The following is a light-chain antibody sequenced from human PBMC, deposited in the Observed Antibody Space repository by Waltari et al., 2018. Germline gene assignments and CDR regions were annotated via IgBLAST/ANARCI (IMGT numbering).Light chain of an antibody. J-gene: IGKJ4*01. CDR2: DAS. Sequence: DIQVTQFPSSLSASIGARVTITCQASQDISNYLNWYQQKPGKVPKLLIYDASNLQTGVPSRFSGSASGTDFILTIDSLQPDDIATYYCQQSENLPLTFGGGTRVEIK. V-gene: IGKV1-33*01. CDR3: QQSENLPLT. CDR1: QDISNY.